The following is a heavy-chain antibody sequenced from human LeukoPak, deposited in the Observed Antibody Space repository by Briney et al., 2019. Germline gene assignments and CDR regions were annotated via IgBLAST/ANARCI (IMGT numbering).Heavy chain of an antibody. V-gene: IGHV1-46*01. J-gene: IGHJ5*02. D-gene: IGHD1-26*01. CDR1: GYTFTSYY. Sequence: ASVKVSCKAAGYTFTSYYMHWVRQAPGQGLEWMGLINPTGGSTGYAQKFQGRVTMTRDMSTSTDYMELSSLRSEDTAIYYCARDNSVGDNAWWFDPWGQGTLVTVSS. CDR3: ARDNSVGDNAWWFDP. CDR2: INPTGGST.